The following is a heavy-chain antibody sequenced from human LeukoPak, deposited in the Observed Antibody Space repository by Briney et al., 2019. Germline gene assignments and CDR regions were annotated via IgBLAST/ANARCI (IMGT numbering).Heavy chain of an antibody. CDR1: GFTSSSYG. V-gene: IGHV3-30*18. D-gene: IGHD5-24*01. J-gene: IGHJ6*02. CDR3: AKDRGDGYRDYYCGMDV. CDR2: ISYDGSNK. Sequence: PGRSLRLSCAASGFTSSSYGMHWVRQAPGKGLEWVAVISYDGSNKYYADSVKGRFTISRDNSKNTLYLQMNSLRAEDTAVYYCAKDRGDGYRDYYCGMDVWGQGTTVTVSS.